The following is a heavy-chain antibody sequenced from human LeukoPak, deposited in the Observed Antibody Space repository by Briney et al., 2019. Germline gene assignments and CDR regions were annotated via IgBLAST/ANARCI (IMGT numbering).Heavy chain of an antibody. CDR3: AKDLQQWLVYRPFDY. D-gene: IGHD6-19*01. CDR2: ISGSGGST. J-gene: IGHJ4*02. Sequence: LAGGSLRLSCAASGFTSSSYAMSWVRQAPGKGLEWVSAISGSGGSTYYADSVKGRFTISRDNSKNTLYLQMNSLRAEDTAVYYCAKDLQQWLVYRPFDYWGQGTLVTVSS. CDR1: GFTSSSYA. V-gene: IGHV3-23*01.